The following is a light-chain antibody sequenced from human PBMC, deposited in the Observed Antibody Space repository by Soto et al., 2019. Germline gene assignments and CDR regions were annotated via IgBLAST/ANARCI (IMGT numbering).Light chain of an antibody. V-gene: IGLV3-21*04. Sequence: SYELTQPPSVSVAPETTATLTCGGNTIGNKRVHWYRQKPGPAPVLLISYDCDRPSGIPERFSGSNSENTDTLTISTVEAGDEADYYCQVWDIMTDNYVFGSGTKLTVL. CDR3: QVWDIMTDNYV. CDR1: TIGNKR. J-gene: IGLJ1*01. CDR2: YDC.